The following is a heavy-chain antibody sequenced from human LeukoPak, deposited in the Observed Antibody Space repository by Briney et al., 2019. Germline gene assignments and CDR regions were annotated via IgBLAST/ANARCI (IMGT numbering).Heavy chain of an antibody. CDR2: INHSGST. CDR3: ARQKRRTSWYNSYYYGMDV. V-gene: IGHV4-34*01. Sequence: SETLSLTCAVYGGSFSGYYWSWIRQPPGKGLEWIGEINHSGSTYYNPSLKSRVTISVDTSKNQFSLKLSSVTAADTAVYYCARQKRRTSWYNSYYYGMDVWGQGTTVTVSS. D-gene: IGHD6-13*01. CDR1: GGSFSGYY. J-gene: IGHJ6*02.